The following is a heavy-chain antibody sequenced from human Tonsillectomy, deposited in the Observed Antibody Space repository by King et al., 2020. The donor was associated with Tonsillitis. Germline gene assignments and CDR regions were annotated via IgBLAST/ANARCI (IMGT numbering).Heavy chain of an antibody. Sequence: QLVESGPEVKKPGTSVKVSCKASGFTFTSSAVQWVRQARGQRLEWIGWIVVGSGNTNYAQKFQERVTITRDMSTSTAYMELSSLRSEDTAVYYCAAGRNWGVRGYWGQGTLVTVSS. J-gene: IGHJ4*02. CDR1: GFTFTSSA. CDR2: IVVGSGNT. V-gene: IGHV1-58*01. D-gene: IGHD7-27*01. CDR3: AAGRNWGVRGY.